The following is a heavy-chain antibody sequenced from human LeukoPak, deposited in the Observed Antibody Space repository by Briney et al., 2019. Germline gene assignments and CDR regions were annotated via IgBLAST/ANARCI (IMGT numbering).Heavy chain of an antibody. CDR1: GYTFTHHG. CDR2: ISAYNGDT. D-gene: IGHD6-19*01. V-gene: IGHV1-18*01. J-gene: IGHJ4*02. Sequence: ASVKVSCQASGYTFTHHGIAWVRQAPGQGLEWKGWISAYNGDTNYAQKFQGRVTLTTDTSTSTAYMELRSLRTEDTAVYYCARDPTNTSGRYVYFDYWGQGTLVTVSS. CDR3: ARDPTNTSGRYVYFDY.